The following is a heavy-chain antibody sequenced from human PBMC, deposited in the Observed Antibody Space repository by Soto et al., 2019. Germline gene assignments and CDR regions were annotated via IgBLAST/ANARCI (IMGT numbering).Heavy chain of an antibody. CDR1: GGTFSSYA. D-gene: IGHD1-1*01. Sequence: SVKVSCKASGGTFSSYAISWVRQAPGQGLEWMGGIIPIFGTANYAQKFQGRVTITADESTSTAYMELNSLRSEDTAVYYCARLRGPTGTTEVHDAFXIWGQGTMVTVSS. V-gene: IGHV1-69*13. CDR2: IIPIFGTA. J-gene: IGHJ3*02. CDR3: ARLRGPTGTTEVHDAFXI.